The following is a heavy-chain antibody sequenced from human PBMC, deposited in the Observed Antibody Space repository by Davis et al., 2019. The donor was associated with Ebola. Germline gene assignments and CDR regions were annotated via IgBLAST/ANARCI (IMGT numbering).Heavy chain of an antibody. V-gene: IGHV3-48*03. J-gene: IGHJ6*02. D-gene: IGHD1-26*01. Sequence: GESLKIPCAASGFTFYRYEMNWVRQAPGKGLEWVSYISGSATSTFYADSVKGRFTISRDNSKNTLYLQMNSLRAEDTAVYYCARGGGGSYQRGRGMDVWGQGTTVTVSS. CDR1: GFTFYRYE. CDR2: ISGSATST. CDR3: ARGGGGSYQRGRGMDV.